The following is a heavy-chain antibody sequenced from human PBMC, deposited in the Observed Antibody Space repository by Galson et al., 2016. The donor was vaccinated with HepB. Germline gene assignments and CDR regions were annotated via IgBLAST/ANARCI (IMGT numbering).Heavy chain of an antibody. CDR2: IKQDGTEK. J-gene: IGHJ6*02. CDR1: GFTFSDYW. D-gene: IGHD3-10*01. CDR3: AREGAGGMDV. V-gene: IGHV3-7*01. Sequence: SLRLSCAASGFTFSDYWLSWVRQAPGKGPEWVANIKQDGTEKSYVDSVKGRFTISRDNAKNSLFLQMISLRAEDTAVYYCAREGAGGMDVWGQGTTVTVSS.